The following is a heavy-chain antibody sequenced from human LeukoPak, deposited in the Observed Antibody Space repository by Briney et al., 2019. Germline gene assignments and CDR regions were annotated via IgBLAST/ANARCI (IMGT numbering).Heavy chain of an antibody. Sequence: SETLSLTCTVSGGSISSSYWSWIRQPPGKGLEWIGYIYYSGSSNYNPSLKSRVTISVDTSKNQFSLKLSSVTAADTAVYYCAREIAARPTYYYYYMDVWGKGTTVTVSS. CDR1: GGSISSSY. D-gene: IGHD6-6*01. J-gene: IGHJ6*03. CDR2: IYYSGSS. V-gene: IGHV4-59*01. CDR3: AREIAARPTYYYYYMDV.